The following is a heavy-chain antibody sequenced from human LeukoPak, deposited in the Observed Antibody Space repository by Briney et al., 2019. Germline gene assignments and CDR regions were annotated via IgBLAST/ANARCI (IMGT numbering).Heavy chain of an antibody. CDR2: ISRSGSTI. CDR3: VRGDDYYGSGRPTEIDY. Sequence: GGSLRLSCAASGFTFSDHYMSWIRQAPGKGLEWISYISRSGSTIYYADSVKGRFTISRDNTKNSLYLQMNSLRAEDTAVYYCVRGDDYYGSGRPTEIDYWGQGTLVTVSS. CDR1: GFTFSDHY. J-gene: IGHJ4*02. D-gene: IGHD3-10*01. V-gene: IGHV3-11*01.